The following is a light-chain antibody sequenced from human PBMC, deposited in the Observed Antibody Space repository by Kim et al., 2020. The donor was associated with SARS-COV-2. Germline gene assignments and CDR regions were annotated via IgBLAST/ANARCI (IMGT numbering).Light chain of an antibody. V-gene: IGKV3-15*01. CDR1: QSVSSN. CDR2: DAY. CDR3: QQHNKWFALS. Sequence: PPGERATLSCRASQSVSSNIAWYQQKPGQAPRLLIYDAYNRATGVPARFSGSGFGTEFTLTISSLQSEDSAVYHCQQHNKWFALSFGGGTKVDIK. J-gene: IGKJ4*01.